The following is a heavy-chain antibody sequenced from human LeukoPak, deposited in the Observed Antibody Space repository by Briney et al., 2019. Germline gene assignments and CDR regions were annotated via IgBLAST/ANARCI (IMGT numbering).Heavy chain of an antibody. CDR2: IYTSGST. Sequence: SETLSLTCTVSGGCISSGSYYWSWIRQPAGKGLEWIGRIYTSGSTNYNPSLKSRVTISVDTSKNQFSLKLSSVTAADTAVYYCARGRRLVTNWNYVSWFDPWGQGTLVTVSS. J-gene: IGHJ5*02. CDR1: GGCISSGSYY. CDR3: ARGRRLVTNWNYVSWFDP. D-gene: IGHD1-7*01. V-gene: IGHV4-61*02.